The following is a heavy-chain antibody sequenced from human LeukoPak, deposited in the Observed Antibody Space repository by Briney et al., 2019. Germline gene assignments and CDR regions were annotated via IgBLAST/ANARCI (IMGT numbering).Heavy chain of an antibody. J-gene: IGHJ5*02. CDR1: GGTFSSFA. Sequence: SVKVSCKASGGTFSSFAISWVRQAPGQGLEWMGRIIPIFGTANYAQKFQGRVTITADKSTSTAYMELSSLRSEDTAVYYCARESSGVAATQDWFDPWGQGTLVTVSS. V-gene: IGHV1-69*06. D-gene: IGHD2-15*01. CDR2: IIPIFGTA. CDR3: ARESSGVAATQDWFDP.